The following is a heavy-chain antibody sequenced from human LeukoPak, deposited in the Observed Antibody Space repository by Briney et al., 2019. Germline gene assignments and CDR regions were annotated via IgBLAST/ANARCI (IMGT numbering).Heavy chain of an antibody. Sequence: GGSLRLSCAASGFTFSSYGMHWVRQAPGKGLEWVAFIRYDGSNKYYADSVKGRFTISRDNSKNTLYLQMNSPRAEDTAVYYCARELITIFGVVINYFDYWGQGTLVTVSS. CDR2: IRYDGSNK. CDR3: ARELITIFGVVINYFDY. V-gene: IGHV3-30*02. CDR1: GFTFSSYG. D-gene: IGHD3-3*01. J-gene: IGHJ4*02.